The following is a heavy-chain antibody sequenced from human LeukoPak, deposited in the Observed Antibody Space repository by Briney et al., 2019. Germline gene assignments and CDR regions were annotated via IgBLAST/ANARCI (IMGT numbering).Heavy chain of an antibody. CDR1: GYTFTSYA. D-gene: IGHD3-3*02. V-gene: IGHV1-3*01. Sequence: VASVKVSCKASGYTFTSYAMHWVRQAPGQRLEWMGWINAGNGNTKYSQEFQGRVTITRDTSTSTAYMELRSLRSDDTAVFYCARRAYGRSSSIFDKWGQGTLVTVSS. CDR2: INAGNGNT. J-gene: IGHJ4*02. CDR3: ARRAYGRSSSIFDK.